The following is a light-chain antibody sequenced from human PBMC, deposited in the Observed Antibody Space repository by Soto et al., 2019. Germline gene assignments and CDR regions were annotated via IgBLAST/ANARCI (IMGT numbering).Light chain of an antibody. V-gene: IGLV2-14*01. J-gene: IGLJ1*01. CDR1: SSDVGGYNY. Sequence: QSALTQPASGSGSPGQSITISCTRTSSDVGGYNYVSWYQQHPGKAPKLMIYEVSNRPSGVSNRFSGSKSGNTASLTISGLQAEDEADYYCSSYTSSSPYVFGTGTKVTVL. CDR3: SSYTSSSPYV. CDR2: EVS.